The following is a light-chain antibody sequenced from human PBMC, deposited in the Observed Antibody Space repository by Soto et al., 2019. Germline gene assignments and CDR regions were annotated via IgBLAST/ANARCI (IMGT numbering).Light chain of an antibody. V-gene: IGLV3-21*02. CDR3: QVWDGRSDHVV. J-gene: IGLJ2*01. CDR1: NIGSRS. CDR2: DDS. Sequence: SYELTQPPSVSVAPGQTARITCGGDNIGSRSVHWYQQKPGQAPVVVVFDDSDPPSGIPERFSGSNSGNAATLTISRVEAGDEADYYCQVWDGRSDHVVFGGGTKLTVL.